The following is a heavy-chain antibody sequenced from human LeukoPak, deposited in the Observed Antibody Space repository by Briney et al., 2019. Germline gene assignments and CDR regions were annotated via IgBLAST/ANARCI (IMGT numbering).Heavy chain of an antibody. Sequence: SETLSLTCAVYGGSFSGYYWSWIRRPPGKGLEWIGEINHSGSTNCNPSLKSRVTISVDTSKNQFSLKLSSVTAADTAVYYCASEITEYCSGGSCSGPDYWGQGTLVTVSS. D-gene: IGHD2-15*01. CDR3: ASEITEYCSGGSCSGPDY. CDR2: INHSGST. V-gene: IGHV4-34*01. J-gene: IGHJ4*02. CDR1: GGSFSGYY.